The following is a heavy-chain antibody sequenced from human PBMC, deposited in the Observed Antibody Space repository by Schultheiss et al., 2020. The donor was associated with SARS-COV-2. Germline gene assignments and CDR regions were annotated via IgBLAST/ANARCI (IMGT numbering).Heavy chain of an antibody. CDR2: ISGSGGST. CDR3: AKDPEQWLVHYFDY. V-gene: IGHV3-23*01. Sequence: GESLKISCAASGFTFSSYAMSWVRQAPGKGLEWVSAISGSGGSTYYADSVKGRFTISRDNSKNTLYLQMNSLRAEDTAVYYCAKDPEQWLVHYFDYWGQGTLVTVS. CDR1: GFTFSSYA. J-gene: IGHJ4*02. D-gene: IGHD6-19*01.